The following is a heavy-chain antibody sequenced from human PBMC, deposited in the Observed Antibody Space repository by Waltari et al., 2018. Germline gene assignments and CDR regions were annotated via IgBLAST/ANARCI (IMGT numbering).Heavy chain of an antibody. V-gene: IGHV4-31*03. CDR2: IYYSGST. J-gene: IGHJ2*01. D-gene: IGHD1-26*01. CDR1: GCSISSSSYY. Sequence: QLQLQESGPGLVKPSETLSLTCTVSGCSISSSSYYWGWIRQHPGKGLEWIGYIYYSGSTYYNPSLKSRVTISVDTSKNQFSLKLSSVTAADTAVYYCARDHTRRSKGHFDLWGRGTLVTVSS. CDR3: ARDHTRRSKGHFDL.